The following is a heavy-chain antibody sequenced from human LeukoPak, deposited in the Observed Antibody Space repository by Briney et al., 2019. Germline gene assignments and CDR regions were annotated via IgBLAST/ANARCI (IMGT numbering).Heavy chain of an antibody. Sequence: VASVKVSCKASGGTFSSYAISWVRQAPGQGLEWMGWISTHNGNTKYAEKLQGRVNMTTDSSTSTAYMELRSLRSDDTAVYYCAREDYCSSTYPFDYWGQGTLVTVSS. CDR3: AREDYCSSTYPFDY. V-gene: IGHV1-18*01. D-gene: IGHD2-2*01. J-gene: IGHJ4*02. CDR2: ISTHNGNT. CDR1: GGTFSSYA.